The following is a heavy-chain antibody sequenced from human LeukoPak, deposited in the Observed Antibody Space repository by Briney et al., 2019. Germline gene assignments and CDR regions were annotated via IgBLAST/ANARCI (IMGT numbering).Heavy chain of an antibody. CDR3: AKDGVLDSSSWFDY. CDR2: ISGSGGST. Sequence: PGGSLRLSCAASGFTFSSYAMSWVRQAPVKGLEWVSAISGSGGSTYYADSVKGRFTISRDNSKNTLYLQMNSLRAEDTAVYYCAKDGVLDSSSWFDYWGQGTLVTVSS. V-gene: IGHV3-23*01. J-gene: IGHJ4*02. CDR1: GFTFSSYA. D-gene: IGHD6-13*01.